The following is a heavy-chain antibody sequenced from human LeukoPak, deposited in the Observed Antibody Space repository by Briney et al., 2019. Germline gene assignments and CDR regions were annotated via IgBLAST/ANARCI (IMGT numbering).Heavy chain of an antibody. D-gene: IGHD3-10*01. CDR1: GDTLTELS. V-gene: IGHV1-24*01. J-gene: IGHJ4*02. CDR3: ATDLVKLTMVRGVID. Sequence: ASVKVSCKVSGDTLTELSMHWVRQAPGKGLEWMGGFDPEDGETIYAQKFQGRVTMTEDTSTDRAYMELSSLRSEDTAVYYCATDLVKLTMVRGVIDWGQGTLVTVSS. CDR2: FDPEDGET.